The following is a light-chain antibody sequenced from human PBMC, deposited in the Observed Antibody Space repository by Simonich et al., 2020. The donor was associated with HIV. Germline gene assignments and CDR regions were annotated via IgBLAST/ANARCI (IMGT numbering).Light chain of an antibody. CDR3: QQYGSSPYT. Sequence: EIVLTQSPGTLSLSPGERATHSCRASQSVSSNYLAWYQQKSGQAPRLLSYGASSRATVITDRLSGSGSGTDFTLTISRLEPEDFAIYYCQQYGSSPYTFGQGTKLEIK. J-gene: IGKJ2*01. CDR2: GAS. V-gene: IGKV3-20*01. CDR1: QSVSSNY.